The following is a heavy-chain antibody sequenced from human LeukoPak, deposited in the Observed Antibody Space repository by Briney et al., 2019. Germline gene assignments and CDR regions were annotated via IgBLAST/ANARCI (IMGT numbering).Heavy chain of an antibody. CDR2: IKLDGSEK. V-gene: IGHV3-7*01. D-gene: IGHD3-10*01. CDR1: GFTFSSYW. Sequence: PGGSLRLCCAASGFTFSSYWMNWVRQAPGKGLEWVANIKLDGSEKYYVDSVKGRFTISRDNAKNSLYLQMNSLRAEDTAVYYCARDPYYGSGTSRFDFFDYWGQGTLVTVSS. CDR3: ARDPYYGSGTSRFDFFDY. J-gene: IGHJ4*02.